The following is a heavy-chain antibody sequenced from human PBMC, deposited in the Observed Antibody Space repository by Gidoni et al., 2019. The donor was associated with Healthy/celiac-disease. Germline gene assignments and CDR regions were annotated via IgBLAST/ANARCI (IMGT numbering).Heavy chain of an antibody. CDR2: SSGSGGST. J-gene: IGHJ5*02. Sequence: EVQLLESGGGLVQPGGSLRLSCAASGSTFSSYARSWVRQAPGTGLEWVSASSGSGGSTYYADSVKGRFTISRDNSKNTLDLQMNSLRAEDTAVYYCAKDGYSYEGWFDPWGQGTLVTVSS. CDR3: AKDGYSYEGWFDP. CDR1: GSTFSSYA. D-gene: IGHD5-18*01. V-gene: IGHV3-23*01.